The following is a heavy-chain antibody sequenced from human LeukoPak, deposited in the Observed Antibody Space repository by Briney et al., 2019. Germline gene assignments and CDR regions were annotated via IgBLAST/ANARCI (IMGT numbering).Heavy chain of an antibody. Sequence: ASVKVSCKASGYTFTTYNINWVRQAPGQGLEWMGGIIPIFGTANYAQKFQGRVTITADESTSTAYMELSSLRSEDTAVYYCAREYSSSWYDTRFDPWGQGTLVTVSS. V-gene: IGHV1-69*13. CDR1: GYTFTTYN. CDR3: AREYSSSWYDTRFDP. J-gene: IGHJ5*02. CDR2: IIPIFGTA. D-gene: IGHD6-13*01.